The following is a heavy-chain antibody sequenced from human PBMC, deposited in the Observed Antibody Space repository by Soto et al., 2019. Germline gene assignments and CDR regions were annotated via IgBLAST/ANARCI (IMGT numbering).Heavy chain of an antibody. V-gene: IGHV3-30-3*01. J-gene: IGHJ4*02. CDR2: ISYDGSNK. D-gene: IGHD3-22*01. CDR1: GFTFSSYA. Sequence: QVQLVESGGGVVQPGRSLRLSCAASGFTFSSYAMHWVRQAPGTGLEWVAVISYDGSNKYYADSVKGRFTISRDNSKNTLDLQMNSLRAEDTAVYYCARDYPPDSSGYYIFDYWGQGTLVTVSS. CDR3: ARDYPPDSSGYYIFDY.